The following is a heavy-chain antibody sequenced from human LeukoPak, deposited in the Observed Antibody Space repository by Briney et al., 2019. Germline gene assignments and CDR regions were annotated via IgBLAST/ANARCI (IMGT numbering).Heavy chain of an antibody. J-gene: IGHJ4*02. Sequence: ASVKVSCKASGYTFTGHYMHWVRQAPGQGLEWMGWINPNSGGTNYAQKFQGRVTMTRDTSISTAYMELSRLRSDDTAVYYCARDRFPFGYCRAGSCYADYWGQGTWSPSPQ. CDR3: ARDRFPFGYCRAGSCYADY. CDR1: GYTFTGHY. D-gene: IGHD2-15*01. V-gene: IGHV1-2*02. CDR2: INPNSGGT.